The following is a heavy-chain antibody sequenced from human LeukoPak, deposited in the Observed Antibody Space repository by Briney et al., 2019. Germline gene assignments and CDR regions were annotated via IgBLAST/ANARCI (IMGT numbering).Heavy chain of an antibody. CDR3: AKLTTS. J-gene: IGHJ4*02. D-gene: IGHD4-11*01. CDR1: GLTFSSYP. Sequence: GGSLRLSCAASGLTFSSYPMHWVRQAPGKGLEWVAVTSYDGSEKHYADPVKGRFTISRDNSNNTLYLQMSSLRAEDTAVYYCAKLTTSWGQGTLVTVSS. V-gene: IGHV3-30-3*01. CDR2: TSYDGSEK.